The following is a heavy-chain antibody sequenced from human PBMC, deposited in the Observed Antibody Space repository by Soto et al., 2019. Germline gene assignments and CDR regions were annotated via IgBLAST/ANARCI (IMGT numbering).Heavy chain of an antibody. CDR3: AIQPRGTVTVTSVKNWFDP. Sequence: QLQLQESGPGLVKPSETLSLTCTVSGGSISSSSSYWGWIRQPPGMGLEWIGSIYYSGTPNYNPSLKTRVPVSVATSMHQVSLKLNLATAADWALHYCAIQPRGTVTVTSVKNWFDPGCQGAVVSVSS. V-gene: IGHV4-39*01. J-gene: IGHJ5*02. D-gene: IGHD4-17*01. CDR2: IYYSGTP. CDR1: GGSISSSSSY.